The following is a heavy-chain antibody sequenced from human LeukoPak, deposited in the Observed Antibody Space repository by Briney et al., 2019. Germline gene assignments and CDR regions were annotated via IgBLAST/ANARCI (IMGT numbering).Heavy chain of an antibody. CDR2: IWYDGSNK. CDR3: ARDRAMVVGSSWYYDY. J-gene: IGHJ4*02. Sequence: PGGSLRLSCAASGFTFSSYGMHWVRQAPGKGLEWVSLIWYDGSNKYYADSAKGRFTISRDNSKNTLNLQMNSLRAEDTALYYCARDRAMVVGSSWYYDYWGQGTLVTVSS. D-gene: IGHD5-18*01. V-gene: IGHV3-33*08. CDR1: GFTFSSYG.